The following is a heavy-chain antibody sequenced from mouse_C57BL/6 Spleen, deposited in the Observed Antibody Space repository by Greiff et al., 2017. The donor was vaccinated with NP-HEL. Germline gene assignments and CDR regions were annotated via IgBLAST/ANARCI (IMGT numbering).Heavy chain of an antibody. J-gene: IGHJ2*01. CDR3: AHYYGSS. V-gene: IGHV1-82*01. D-gene: IGHD1-1*01. CDR2: IYPGDGDT. CDR1: GYAFSSSW. Sequence: VQVVESGPELVKPGASVKISCKASGYAFSSSWMNWVKQRPGKGLEWIGRIYPGDGDTNYNGKFKGKATLTADKSSSTAYMQLSGLTSEDSAVYFCAHYYGSSWGQGTTLTVSS.